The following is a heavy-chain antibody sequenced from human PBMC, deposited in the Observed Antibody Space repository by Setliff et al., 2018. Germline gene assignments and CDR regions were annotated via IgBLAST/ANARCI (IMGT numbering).Heavy chain of an antibody. J-gene: IGHJ5*02. CDR1: GFTFSSFE. Sequence: LRLSCAASGFTFSSFEMNWVRQAPGKGLEWVSYISGSGSTTYYADSVRGRFTIYRDNAKSSLDLQMNSLRAEDTAVYYCARDPNGDYVGAFDPWGQGIVVTVSS. V-gene: IGHV3-48*03. D-gene: IGHD4-17*01. CDR3: ARDPNGDYVGAFDP. CDR2: ISGSGSTT.